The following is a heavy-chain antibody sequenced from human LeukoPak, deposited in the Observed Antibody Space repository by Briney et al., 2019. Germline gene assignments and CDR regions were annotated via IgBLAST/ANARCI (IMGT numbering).Heavy chain of an antibody. D-gene: IGHD2-2*01. CDR2: INPNSGGT. J-gene: IGHJ5*01. CDR1: GYIFTDYY. V-gene: IGHV1-2*02. CDR3: ARDKIPSSENFFDS. Sequence: GASVKVSCKTSGYIFTDYYLHWVRQAPGQGPEWMGWINPNSGGTNYAQKFQGRVTMTRDTSISTAYMELSRLRSDDTAVYYCARDKIPSSENFFDSWGQGTLVTVSS.